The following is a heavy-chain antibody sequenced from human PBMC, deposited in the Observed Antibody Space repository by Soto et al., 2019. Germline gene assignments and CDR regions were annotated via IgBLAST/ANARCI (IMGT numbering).Heavy chain of an antibody. V-gene: IGHV1-69*01. CDR3: ARSPGITGTRASQYAMDV. CDR1: GDTFNTFA. J-gene: IGHJ6*02. Sequence: QVQLVQSGAEVKKPGSSVRVSCKASGDTFNTFAISWVRQAPGQGLEWMGGIIPIFGTPDYAQHFPGRVMISADESTNTASLELSSLRSEDTAVYYCARSPGITGTRASQYAMDVWGQGTTVTVSS. CDR2: IIPIFGTP. D-gene: IGHD1-20*01.